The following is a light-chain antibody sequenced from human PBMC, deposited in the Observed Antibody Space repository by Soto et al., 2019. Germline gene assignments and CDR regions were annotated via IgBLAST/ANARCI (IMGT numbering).Light chain of an antibody. J-gene: IGKJ2*01. CDR2: EAS. Sequence: QTTQSPSTLSASVGDRVTITCRSSQTVTDLVAWYQVKPGAAPKLLIYEASALESGVPSRFSGSGSGTEFALTISSLQPDDFATYFCQQYNGNPYTFGPGTKIEVK. CDR3: QQYNGNPYT. V-gene: IGKV1-5*03. CDR1: QTVTDL.